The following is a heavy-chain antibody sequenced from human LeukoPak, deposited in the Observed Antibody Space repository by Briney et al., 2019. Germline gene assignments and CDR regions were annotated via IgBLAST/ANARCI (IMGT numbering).Heavy chain of an antibody. Sequence: ASVKVSCKASGGTFSSYAISWVRQAPGQGLEWMGGIIPIFGTANYAQKFQGRVTITADKSTSTAYMELSSLRSGDTAVYYCAREGYSSGWYNYFDYWGQGTLVTVSS. CDR3: AREGYSSGWYNYFDY. V-gene: IGHV1-69*06. CDR2: IIPIFGTA. J-gene: IGHJ4*02. CDR1: GGTFSSYA. D-gene: IGHD6-19*01.